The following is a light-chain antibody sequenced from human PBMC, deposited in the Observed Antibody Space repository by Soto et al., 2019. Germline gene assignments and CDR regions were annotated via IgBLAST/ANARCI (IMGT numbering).Light chain of an antibody. J-gene: IGKJ1*01. CDR1: QSISSW. V-gene: IGKV1-5*03. Sequence: DILMTQSPSTLSSSVGDRVTITCRASQSISSWLAWYQQKPGKAPKLLLYKASSLESGVPSRLSGSGSGTKFTITISSLQPDDFATYYCQHYNSYPAWTFGQGTKVEIK. CDR3: QHYNSYPAWT. CDR2: KAS.